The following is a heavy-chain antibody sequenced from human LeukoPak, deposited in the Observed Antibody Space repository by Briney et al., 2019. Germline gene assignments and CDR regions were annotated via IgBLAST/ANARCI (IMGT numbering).Heavy chain of an antibody. CDR2: ISSSSSTI. CDR1: GFTFSSYS. CDR3: ATDGILYLDV. J-gene: IGHJ6*03. D-gene: IGHD2-21*01. V-gene: IGHV3-48*04. Sequence: GWSLRLSCAASGFTFSSYSMNWVRQAPGKGLEWLSYISSSSSTIYYADSVKGRFTISRDNAKNSLYLQMNSLRAEDTAVYYCATDGILYLDVWGKGTTVTVSS.